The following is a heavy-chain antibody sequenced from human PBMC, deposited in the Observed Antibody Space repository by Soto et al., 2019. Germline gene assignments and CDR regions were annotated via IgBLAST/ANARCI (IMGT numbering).Heavy chain of an antibody. V-gene: IGHV1-3*05. CDR1: GYTFTSYA. Sequence: QVQLVQSGAEEKKPGASVKVSCKASGYTFTSYAMHWVRQAPGQRLEWMGWINAGNGNTKCSLKFQDRVTITRDTSASTAYMELSSLRSEDTAVYYCARGESVVGDYWGQGTLVTVSS. CDR2: INAGNGNT. CDR3: ARGESVVGDY. D-gene: IGHD2-15*01. J-gene: IGHJ4*02.